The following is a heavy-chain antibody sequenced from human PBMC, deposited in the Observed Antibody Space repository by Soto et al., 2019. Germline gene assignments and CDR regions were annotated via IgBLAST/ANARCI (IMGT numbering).Heavy chain of an antibody. CDR2: IYTSGST. CDR1: GFTVSSIY. D-gene: IGHD6-13*01. Sequence: GGSLRLSCAASGFTVSSIYMSWVRQTPGGGLEWVSIIYTSGSTYYADSVKGRFTISRDNSKNTLYLQMNSLRVEDTAMYYCARSTAGMVDYWGQGTLVTVSS. V-gene: IGHV3-66*01. J-gene: IGHJ4*02. CDR3: ARSTAGMVDY.